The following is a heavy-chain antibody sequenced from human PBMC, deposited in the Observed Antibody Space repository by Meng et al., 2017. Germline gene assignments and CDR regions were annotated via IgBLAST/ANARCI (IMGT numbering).Heavy chain of an antibody. J-gene: IGHJ6*02. Sequence: GESLKISCAASGFTVSSNEMSWVRQAPGKGLEWVSSISGGSTYYADSRKGRFTISRDNSKNTLHLQMNSLRAEDTAVYYCARDLSWGLNYYYYYGMDVWGQGTTVTVSS. D-gene: IGHD1-26*01. V-gene: IGHV3-38-3*01. CDR3: ARDLSWGLNYYYYYGMDV. CDR1: GFTVSSNE. CDR2: ISGGST.